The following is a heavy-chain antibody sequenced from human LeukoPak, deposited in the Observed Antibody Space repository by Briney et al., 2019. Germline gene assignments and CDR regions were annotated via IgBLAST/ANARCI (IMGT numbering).Heavy chain of an antibody. V-gene: IGHV4-59*01. D-gene: IGHD6-13*01. CDR3: AREVYSSSWYVMDV. CDR2: YYYSGST. J-gene: IGHJ6*04. Sequence: SETLSLTCTVSGGSISSYYWSWIRQPPGKVQGRNGHYYYSGSTNYNLSLKSRVTISVDTSKTQFSLKLGSVTAADADVYYCAREVYSSSWYVMDVWGKGTTVTVSS. CDR1: GGSISSYY.